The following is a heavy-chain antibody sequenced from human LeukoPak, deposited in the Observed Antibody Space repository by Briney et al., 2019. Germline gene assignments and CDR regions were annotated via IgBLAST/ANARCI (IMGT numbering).Heavy chain of an antibody. D-gene: IGHD3-10*01. CDR2: IYSGGST. Sequence: GGSLRLSCAASGFTVSSNYMSWVRQAPGKGLEWVSVIYSGGSTYYADSVKGRFTISRHNSKNTLYLQMNSLRAEDTAVYYCARDLGYYGSGSSVYWGQGTLVTVSS. J-gene: IGHJ4*02. CDR1: GFTVSSNY. CDR3: ARDLGYYGSGSSVY. V-gene: IGHV3-53*04.